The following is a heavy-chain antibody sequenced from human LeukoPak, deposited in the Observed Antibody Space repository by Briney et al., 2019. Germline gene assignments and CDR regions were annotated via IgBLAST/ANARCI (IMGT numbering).Heavy chain of an antibody. D-gene: IGHD6-13*01. CDR1: GFTFSSYS. CDR3: ARDGAAAAGYGMDV. Sequence: PGGSLRLSCAAPGFTFSSYSMNWVRQAPGKGLEWVSSISSSSSYIYYADSVKGRFTISRDNAKNSLYLQMNSLRAEDTAVYYCARDGAAAAGYGMDVWGQGTTVTVSS. V-gene: IGHV3-21*01. CDR2: ISSSSSYI. J-gene: IGHJ6*02.